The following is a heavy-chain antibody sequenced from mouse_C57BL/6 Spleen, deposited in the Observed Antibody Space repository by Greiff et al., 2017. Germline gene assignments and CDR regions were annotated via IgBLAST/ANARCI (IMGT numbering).Heavy chain of an antibody. D-gene: IGHD3-1*01. J-gene: IGHJ3*01. Sequence: VQLQQSGAELVKPGASVKISCKASGYAFTSYWMNWVKQRPGRGLEWIGRIDPGDGGTNYNGKFKGKATLTVDKSSSTAYMQLSSLTSEDSVVYCCERGTQPVGFAYWGQGTLVTVSA. V-gene: IGHV1-80*01. CDR3: ERGTQPVGFAY. CDR2: IDPGDGGT. CDR1: GYAFTSYW.